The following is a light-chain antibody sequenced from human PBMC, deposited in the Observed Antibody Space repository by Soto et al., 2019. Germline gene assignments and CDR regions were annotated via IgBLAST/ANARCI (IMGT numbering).Light chain of an antibody. CDR3: QQYYNYPRT. J-gene: IGKJ3*01. CDR1: QGISSY. V-gene: IGKV1-8*01. Sequence: AIRMTQSPSSLSASTGDRVTITCRASQGISSYLAWYQQKPGKAPKLLIYATSTLQSGVPLRFSGSGSGTDFTLTISGLQSEDFANYYCQQYYNYPRTFGPGTKVDIK. CDR2: ATS.